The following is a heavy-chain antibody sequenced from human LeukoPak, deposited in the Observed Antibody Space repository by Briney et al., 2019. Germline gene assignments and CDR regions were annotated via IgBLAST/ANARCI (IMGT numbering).Heavy chain of an antibody. Sequence: PGGSLRLSCAASGFTFSSYSMNWVRQAPGKGLEWVSYISSSSSTIYYADSVKGRFTISRDNAKNSLYLQMNSLRAEDTAVYYCARDWNRLTGYYYYMDVRGKGTTVTVSS. CDR3: ARDWNRLTGYYYYMDV. CDR1: GFTFSSYS. J-gene: IGHJ6*03. D-gene: IGHD1-14*01. V-gene: IGHV3-48*01. CDR2: ISSSSSTI.